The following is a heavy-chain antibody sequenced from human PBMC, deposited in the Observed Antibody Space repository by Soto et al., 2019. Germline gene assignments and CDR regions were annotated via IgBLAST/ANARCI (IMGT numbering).Heavy chain of an antibody. V-gene: IGHV3-33*01. CDR3: ARGAEGAAFDI. CDR1: GFTFSSYG. CDR2: IWYDGSNK. J-gene: IGHJ3*02. Sequence: GGSLRLSCAASGFTFSSYGMHWVRQAPGKGLEWVAVIWYDGSNKYYADSVKGRFTISRDNSKNTLYLQMNSLRAEDTAVYYCARGAEGAAFDIWGQGTMVTVSS.